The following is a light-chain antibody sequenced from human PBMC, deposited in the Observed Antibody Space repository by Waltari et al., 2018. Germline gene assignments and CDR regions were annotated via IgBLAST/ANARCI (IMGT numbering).Light chain of an antibody. J-gene: IGLJ3*02. CDR1: SSDVGSYNL. V-gene: IGLV2-23*02. CDR2: EVS. Sequence: SALTQPASVSGSPGQSITISCTGTSSDVGSYNLVSWYQQHPGKAPKRMIYEVSKRPSGVSNRFSGSESGNTASLTISGLQAEDEADYYCCSYAGSSTFGFGGGTKLTVL. CDR3: CSYAGSSTFG.